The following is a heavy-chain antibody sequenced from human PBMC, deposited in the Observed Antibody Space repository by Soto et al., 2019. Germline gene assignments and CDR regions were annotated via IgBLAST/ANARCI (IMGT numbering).Heavy chain of an antibody. CDR3: ARWDGVSGHFDY. D-gene: IGHD6-25*01. Sequence: SETLSLTXSVSGGSVTSYYWSWIRQPPGKGLEWIGHIFHRGNTNYNPSLKSRVIISVDTSKNQFSLKLSSVTAADTAVFYCARWDGVSGHFDYWGQGTLVTVS. J-gene: IGHJ4*02. CDR1: GGSVTSYY. V-gene: IGHV4-59*02. CDR2: IFHRGNT.